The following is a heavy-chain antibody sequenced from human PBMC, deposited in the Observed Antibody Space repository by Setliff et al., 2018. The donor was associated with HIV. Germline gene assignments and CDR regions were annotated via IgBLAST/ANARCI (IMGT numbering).Heavy chain of an antibody. CDR3: ARAGRGGGSYWTFDY. CDR1: GYNFPNYW. Sequence: PGESLKISCKGSGYNFPNYWIGWVRQTPGKGLEWMGVIFPDASDTRYSPSFQGHVTISADKAISTAYLQWSSLKASDTGMYYCARAGRGGGSYWTFDYWGQGILVTVSS. D-gene: IGHD1-26*01. V-gene: IGHV5-51*01. CDR2: IFPDASDT. J-gene: IGHJ4*02.